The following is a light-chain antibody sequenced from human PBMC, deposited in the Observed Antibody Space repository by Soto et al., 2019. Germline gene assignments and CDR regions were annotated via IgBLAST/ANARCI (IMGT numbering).Light chain of an antibody. J-gene: IGLJ3*02. CDR1: SNDVGGYNY. V-gene: IGLV2-14*01. Sequence: QAASVSGSPGQSITISCTGTSNDVGGYNYVSWYQQHPGKAPQLIIYEVSNRPSGVSHRFSGSKSGDTASLTISGLQAEDGADYYCSSYTAFSTWVFGGGTKLTVL. CDR2: EVS. CDR3: SSYTAFSTWV.